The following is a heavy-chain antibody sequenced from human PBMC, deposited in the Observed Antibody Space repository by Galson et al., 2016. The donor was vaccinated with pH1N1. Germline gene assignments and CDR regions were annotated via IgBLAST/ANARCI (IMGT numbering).Heavy chain of an antibody. CDR3: ARVNTVVLYSDYYYLGV. CDR2: ISNSGSSI. J-gene: IGHJ6*03. D-gene: IGHD2-21*01. Sequence: SLRLSCAASGFIFSSYEMNWVRQAPGRGLEWVSYISNSGSSIYYAESVKGRFTISRDDAKNSLYLQMNSLRAEDTAVYYCARVNTVVLYSDYYYLGVWGKGTTVTVSS. V-gene: IGHV3-48*03. CDR1: GFIFSSYE.